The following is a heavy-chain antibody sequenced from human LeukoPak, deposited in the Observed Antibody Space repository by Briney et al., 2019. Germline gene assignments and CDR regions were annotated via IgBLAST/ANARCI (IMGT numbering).Heavy chain of an antibody. D-gene: IGHD2-2*01. Sequence: SETLSLTCAVYGGSFSGYYWSWIRQPPGKGLEWIGEINHSGSTNYNPSLKSRVTISVDTSKNQFSLKLNSVTAADTAVYYCARANRLLHEWWFDPWGQGTLVTVSS. CDR2: INHSGST. V-gene: IGHV4-34*01. J-gene: IGHJ5*02. CDR1: GGSFSGYY. CDR3: ARANRLLHEWWFDP.